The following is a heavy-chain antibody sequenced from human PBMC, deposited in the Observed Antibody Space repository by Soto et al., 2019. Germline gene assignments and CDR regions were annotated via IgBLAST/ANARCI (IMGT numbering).Heavy chain of an antibody. Sequence: LGESLKISCKGSGYSFTSYWISWVRQMPGKGLEWMGRIDPSDSYTNYSPSFQGHVTISADKSISTAYLQWSSLKASDTAMYYCARPVLCSGGRCPTGIIVVAGLGAFDIWGQGTMVTVSS. CDR3: ARPVLCSGGRCPTGIIVVAGLGAFDI. CDR1: GYSFTSYW. J-gene: IGHJ3*02. CDR2: IDPSDSYT. D-gene: IGHD2-15*01. V-gene: IGHV5-10-1*01.